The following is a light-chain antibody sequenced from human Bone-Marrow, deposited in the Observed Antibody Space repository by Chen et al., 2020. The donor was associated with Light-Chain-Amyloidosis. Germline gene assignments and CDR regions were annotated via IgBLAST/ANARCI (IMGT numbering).Light chain of an antibody. V-gene: IGLV3-21*02. CDR2: DDS. CDR3: QVWDRSSDRPV. J-gene: IGLJ3*02. CDR1: NIGSTS. Sequence: SYVLTQPSSVSVAPGQTATIACGGNNIGSTSVHWYQQTPGQAPLLVVCDDSARPSGIPERLSGSNSGNTATLTISRVEAGDEADYYCQVWDRSSDRPVFGGGTKLTVL.